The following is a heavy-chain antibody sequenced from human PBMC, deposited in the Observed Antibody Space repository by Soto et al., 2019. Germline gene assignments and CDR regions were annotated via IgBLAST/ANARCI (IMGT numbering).Heavy chain of an antibody. D-gene: IGHD3-22*01. Sequence: HGESLKISCKGSGYTFTSYWISWVRQMPGKGLEWMGRIDPSDSYTNYSPSLQGHVTISADKSISTAYLQWSSLKASDTAMYYCARAGPHYDSSGYPGYYYGMDVWGQGTTVTVSS. V-gene: IGHV5-10-1*01. CDR2: IDPSDSYT. J-gene: IGHJ6*02. CDR3: ARAGPHYDSSGYPGYYYGMDV. CDR1: GYTFTSYW.